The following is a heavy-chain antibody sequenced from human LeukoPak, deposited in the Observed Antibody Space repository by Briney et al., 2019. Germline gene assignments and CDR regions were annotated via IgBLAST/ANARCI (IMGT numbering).Heavy chain of an antibody. J-gene: IGHJ4*02. CDR2: ISSSGTYI. D-gene: IGHD1-7*01. Sequence: GGPLRLFCAASGFNFSSYSMNWVRQAPGKGLEWVSSISSSGTYIYYAHSVKGRFTISRDNPKNSLYLQMNSLRAEDTAVYYCARDRGGNWNYASDYWGQGTLVTVPS. CDR1: GFNFSSYS. V-gene: IGHV3-21*01. CDR3: ARDRGGNWNYASDY.